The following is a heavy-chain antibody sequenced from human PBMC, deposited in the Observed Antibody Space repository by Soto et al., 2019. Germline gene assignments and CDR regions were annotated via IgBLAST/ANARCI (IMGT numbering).Heavy chain of an antibody. CDR3: ATHGPHSGWYMGERGNTVGI. D-gene: IGHD6-19*01. CDR1: GGSIRRSF. CDR2: IYYSGSS. J-gene: IGHJ3*02. V-gene: IGHV4-59*08. Sequence: GTLSLPCPVSGGSIRRSFGGCIPQPPEKGLNWIGYIYYSGSSFSNPALEGQVTISVDTSKYQFSLKLSSMTAADTAVYYCATHGPHSGWYMGERGNTVGIWEQGTMVTIS.